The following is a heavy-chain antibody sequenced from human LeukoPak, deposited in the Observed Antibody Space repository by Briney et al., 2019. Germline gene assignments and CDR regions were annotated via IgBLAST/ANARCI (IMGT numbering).Heavy chain of an antibody. CDR3: ARGSSTNWFDP. CDR2: IKEDGGQI. Sequence: GGSLRLSCAASGFAFRTYWMSWVRQAPGKGLEWVANIKEDGGQIDYVDSVRGRFTIFRDNAKNSLFLQMNSLRAEDTAVYYCARGSSTNWFDPWGQGTLVSVSS. V-gene: IGHV3-7*01. CDR1: GFAFRTYW. D-gene: IGHD6-19*01. J-gene: IGHJ5*02.